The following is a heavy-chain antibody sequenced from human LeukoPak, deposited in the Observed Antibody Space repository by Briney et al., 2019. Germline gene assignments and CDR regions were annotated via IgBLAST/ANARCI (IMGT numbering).Heavy chain of an antibody. D-gene: IGHD6-13*01. CDR1: GFTFSSYA. Sequence: GGSLRLSCVASGFTFSSYAMTWVRQAPGKGLEWVSSISSSSSYIYYADSVKGRFTISRDNAKNSLYLQMNSLRAEDTAVYYCARVTAAAGTGYWGQGTLVTVSS. CDR2: ISSSSSYI. V-gene: IGHV3-21*01. CDR3: ARVTAAAGTGY. J-gene: IGHJ4*02.